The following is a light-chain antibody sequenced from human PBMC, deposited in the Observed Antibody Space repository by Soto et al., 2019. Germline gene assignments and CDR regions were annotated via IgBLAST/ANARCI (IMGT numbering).Light chain of an antibody. CDR2: EVT. J-gene: IGLJ1*01. V-gene: IGLV2-8*01. CDR3: SSYAGINNFGI. Sequence: QSALTQPPSASGSPGQSVTISCTGTSSDVGNYHSVSWYQQHPGKAPKLVIYEVTKRPSGVPDRFSGSKSGNTASLTVSGLQAEDEADYYCSSYAGINNFGIFGTGTKVTVL. CDR1: SSDVGNYHS.